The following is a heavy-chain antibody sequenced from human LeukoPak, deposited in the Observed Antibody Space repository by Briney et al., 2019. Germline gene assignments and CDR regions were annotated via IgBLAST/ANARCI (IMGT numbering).Heavy chain of an antibody. CDR2: ISSSSSYI. D-gene: IGHD6-19*01. V-gene: IGHV3-21*01. CDR1: GFTFSSYS. CDR3: ARDRIAVAVSPIKY. J-gene: IGHJ4*02. Sequence: GGSLRLSCAASGFTFSSYSMNWVRQAPGKGLEWVSSISSSSSYIYYADSVKGRFTISRDNAKSSLYLQMNSLRAEDTAVYYCARDRIAVAVSPIKYWGQGTLVTVSS.